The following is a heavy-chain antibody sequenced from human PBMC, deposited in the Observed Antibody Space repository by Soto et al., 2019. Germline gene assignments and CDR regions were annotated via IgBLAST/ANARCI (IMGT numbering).Heavy chain of an antibody. CDR3: AKERGSGWYDY. Sequence: QVQLVESGGGVVQPGRSMRLSCAASGFTFSSYGMHWVRQAPGKGLEWVAVISYDGSNKYYADSVKGRFTISRDNSKNTLYLQMNSLRAEDTDVYYCAKERGSGWYDYWGQGTLVTVSS. D-gene: IGHD6-19*01. CDR1: GFTFSSYG. CDR2: ISYDGSNK. V-gene: IGHV3-30*18. J-gene: IGHJ4*02.